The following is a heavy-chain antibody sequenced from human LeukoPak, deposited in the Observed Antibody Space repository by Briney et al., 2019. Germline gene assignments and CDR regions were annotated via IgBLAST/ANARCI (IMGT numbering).Heavy chain of an antibody. Sequence: SETLSLTCAVYGESFSGYYWTWIRQPPGKGLDWIGEITHSGSTNSHPTVKSRVTFSVDTSKSQFSVKLSHVTAADTAVYYCARSMTYYFGEGSNGHLSVPATIDYWGEGTLVTVSS. CDR1: GESFSGYY. V-gene: IGHV4-34*01. D-gene: IGHD3-10*01. J-gene: IGHJ4*02. CDR2: ITHSGST. CDR3: ARSMTYYFGEGSNGHLSVPATIDY.